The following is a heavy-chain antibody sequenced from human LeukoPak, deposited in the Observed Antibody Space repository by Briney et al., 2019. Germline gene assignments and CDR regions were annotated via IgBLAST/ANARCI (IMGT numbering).Heavy chain of an antibody. V-gene: IGHV1-69*04. J-gene: IGHJ5*02. CDR3: ARDPIVGATRWFDP. CDR1: GGTFSSYA. CDR2: IIPILGIA. D-gene: IGHD1-26*01. Sequence: GASVTVSCKVSGGTFSSYAISWVRQAPGQGLEWMGRIIPILGIANYAQKFQGRVTITADKSTSTAYMELSSLRSEDTAVYYCARDPIVGATRWFDPWGQGTLVTVSS.